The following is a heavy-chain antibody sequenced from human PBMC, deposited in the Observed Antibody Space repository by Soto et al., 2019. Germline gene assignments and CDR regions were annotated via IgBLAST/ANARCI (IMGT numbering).Heavy chain of an antibody. CDR2: ISGSGGST. Sequence: GGSLRLSCAASGFTFSSYAMSWVRQAPGKGLEWVSAISGSGGSTYYADSVKGRFTISRDNSKNTLYLQMNSLRAEDTAVYYCAKDRSPVSSSTATIFDYWGQGTLVTVSS. J-gene: IGHJ4*02. CDR3: AKDRSPVSSSTATIFDY. V-gene: IGHV3-23*01. D-gene: IGHD5-12*01. CDR1: GFTFSSYA.